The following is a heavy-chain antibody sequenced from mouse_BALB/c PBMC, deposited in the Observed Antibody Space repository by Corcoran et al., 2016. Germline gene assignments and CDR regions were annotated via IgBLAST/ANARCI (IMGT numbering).Heavy chain of an antibody. V-gene: IGHV1-18*01. CDR1: GYTFTDYN. D-gene: IGHD1-1*01. Sequence: EVLLQQSGPELVKPGTSVKIPCKASGYTFTDYNKDWVKQSHGKSLEWIGDINPRSGGTIYNQTFKGKATLTVDKSSSTAYMELRSLTSEDTAVYYCARWGITTFDYWGQGTTVTVSS. CDR3: ARWGITTFDY. J-gene: IGHJ2*01. CDR2: INPRSGGT.